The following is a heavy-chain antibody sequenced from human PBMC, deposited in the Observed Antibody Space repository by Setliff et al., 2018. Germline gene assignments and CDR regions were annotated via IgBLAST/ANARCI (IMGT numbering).Heavy chain of an antibody. CDR3: ARGRDDGSSFAEYFQH. Sequence: PGGSLRLSCAASGFTFSDYYMSWIRQAPGKGLEWVSYISSSGSTIYYADSVKGRLAISRDNAKNSLYLQMNSLRAEDTAVYYCARGRDDGSSFAEYFQHWGQGTLVTVSS. CDR2: ISSSGSTI. J-gene: IGHJ1*01. D-gene: IGHD6-6*01. CDR1: GFTFSDYY. V-gene: IGHV3-11*01.